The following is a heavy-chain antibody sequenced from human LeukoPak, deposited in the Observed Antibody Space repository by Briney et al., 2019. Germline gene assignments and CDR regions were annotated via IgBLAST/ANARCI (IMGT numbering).Heavy chain of an antibody. D-gene: IGHD3-22*01. Sequence: SVTLSLTCAVYGGSFSGYYWSWIPQPPGKGLEWIGEINHSGSTNYNPSLKSRVTISVDTSKNQFSLKLSSVTAADTAVYYCAVGYYIDYWGQGTLVTVSS. CDR2: INHSGST. CDR1: GGSFSGYY. J-gene: IGHJ4*02. CDR3: AVGYYIDY. V-gene: IGHV4-34*01.